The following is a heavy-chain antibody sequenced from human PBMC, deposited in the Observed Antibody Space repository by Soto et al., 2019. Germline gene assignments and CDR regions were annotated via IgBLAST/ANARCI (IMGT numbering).Heavy chain of an antibody. J-gene: IGHJ4*02. CDR1: GFTFSSYA. D-gene: IGHD3-3*01. V-gene: IGHV3-23*01. CDR2: ISGSGGST. Sequence: EVQLLESGGGLVQPGGSLRLSCAASGFTFSSYAMSWVRQAPGKGLEWVSAISGSGGSTYYADSGKGRFTISRDNSKNTLYLQMNSLRAEDTAVYYCAKDAYYDFWSGYPPHYFDYWGQGTLVTVSS. CDR3: AKDAYYDFWSGYPPHYFDY.